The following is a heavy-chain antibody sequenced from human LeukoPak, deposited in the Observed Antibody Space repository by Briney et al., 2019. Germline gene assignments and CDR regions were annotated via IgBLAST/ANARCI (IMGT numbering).Heavy chain of an antibody. CDR1: GFTVSNNW. D-gene: IGHD2-2*01. V-gene: IGHV3-66*01. CDR3: ARDPSAVTANTYA. Sequence: GGSLRLSCAASGFTVSNNWMNWVRQAPGKGLEWVSLIFSGGDTQYADSVKDRFTISRDASKDTLYLQMSNLRAEDTAVYYCARDPSAVTANTYAWGQGTLVTVSS. CDR2: IFSGGDT. J-gene: IGHJ5*02.